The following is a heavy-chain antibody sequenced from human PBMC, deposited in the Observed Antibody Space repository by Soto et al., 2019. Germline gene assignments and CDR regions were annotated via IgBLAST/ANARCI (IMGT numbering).Heavy chain of an antibody. V-gene: IGHV4-31*03. CDR3: ARESMRIVDYYGMDV. Sequence: SETLSLTCTVSGGSISSGGYYWSWIRQIPGKGLEWIGYIYYSGSTYYTPSLKSRVTTSVETSKNQFSLKLSAVTAADTTVYYCARESMRIVDYYGMDVWGQGTTVTVSS. CDR2: IYYSGST. J-gene: IGHJ6*02. D-gene: IGHD1-26*01. CDR1: GGSISSGGYY.